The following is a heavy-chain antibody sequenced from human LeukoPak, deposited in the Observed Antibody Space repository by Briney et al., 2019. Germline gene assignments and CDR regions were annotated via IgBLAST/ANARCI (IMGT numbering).Heavy chain of an antibody. CDR2: ISWDGGST. J-gene: IGHJ4*02. Sequence: PGGSPRLSCAASGFTFDDYAMHWVRQAPGKGLEWVSLISWDGGSTYYADSVKGRFTISRDNSKNSLYLQMNSLRAEDTALYYCARAYSSSWYFFDYWGQGTLVTVSS. CDR3: ARAYSSSWYFFDY. CDR1: GFTFDDYA. V-gene: IGHV3-43D*04. D-gene: IGHD6-13*01.